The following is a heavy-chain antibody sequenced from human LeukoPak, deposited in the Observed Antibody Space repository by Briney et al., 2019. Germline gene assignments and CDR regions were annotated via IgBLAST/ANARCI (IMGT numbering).Heavy chain of an antibody. CDR2: ISSSNSYI. J-gene: IGHJ4*02. D-gene: IGHD1-14*01. V-gene: IGHV3-21*01. CDR1: GFTFSTYN. CDR3: ARGTTNFDY. Sequence: GGSLRLSCAASGFTFSTYNMNWFRRAPGKGLEYVSSISSSNSYIYYADSVKGRFTISRDNAKNSPYLQMNSLRAEDTAVYYCARGTTNFDYWGQGTLVTVSS.